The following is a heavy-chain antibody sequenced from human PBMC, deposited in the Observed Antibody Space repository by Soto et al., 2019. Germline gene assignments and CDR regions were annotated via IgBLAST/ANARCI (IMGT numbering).Heavy chain of an antibody. CDR3: ARDLVVVVPAAYEYYYYGMDV. CDR1: GFPFDRYS. Sequence: PGGSPGLSCAASGFPFDRYSMPWVRPAPGKGLEWVAVISYDGSNKYYADSVKGRFTISRDNSKNTLYLQMNSLRAEDTAVYYCARDLVVVVPAAYEYYYYGMDVWGQGTTVTVSS. J-gene: IGHJ6*02. V-gene: IGHV3-30-3*01. D-gene: IGHD2-2*01. CDR2: ISYDGSNK.